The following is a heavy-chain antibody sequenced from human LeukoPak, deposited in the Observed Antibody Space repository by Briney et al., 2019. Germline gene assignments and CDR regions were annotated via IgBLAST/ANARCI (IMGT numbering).Heavy chain of an antibody. CDR1: RGSIISTSHY. J-gene: IGHJ4*02. Sequence: SETLSLTCSVSRGSIISTSHYWGWIRQPPGKGLEWIGSIYYRGETYYNPSLKSRVTISVDTSKNQFSLRLTSVTAADTAVYYCARDSPPAYCRSGSCYFDYWGQGTLVTVSS. D-gene: IGHD2-15*01. CDR2: IYYRGET. CDR3: ARDSPPAYCRSGSCYFDY. V-gene: IGHV4-39*02.